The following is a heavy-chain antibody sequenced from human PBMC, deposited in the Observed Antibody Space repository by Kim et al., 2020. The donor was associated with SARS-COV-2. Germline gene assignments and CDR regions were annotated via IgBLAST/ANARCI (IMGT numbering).Heavy chain of an antibody. J-gene: IGHJ4*02. Sequence: YYADSGKGRFTISRDNSKNTLYLQMNSLRAEDTAVYYCAKAPYFQQLVDYWGQGTLVTVSS. V-gene: IGHV3-23*01. CDR3: AKAPYFQQLVDY. D-gene: IGHD6-13*01.